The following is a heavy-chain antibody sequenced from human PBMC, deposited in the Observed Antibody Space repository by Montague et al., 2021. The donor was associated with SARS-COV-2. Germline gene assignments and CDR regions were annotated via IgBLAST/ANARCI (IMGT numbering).Heavy chain of an antibody. CDR2: IYSNGKT. V-gene: IGHV4-4*09. CDR1: GGSINDHY. D-gene: IGHD3-22*01. CDR3: ARRGYYDSAGYHWHLDL. J-gene: IGHJ2*01. Sequence: SETLSLTCTVSGGSINDHYWSWIRQSPGKGLEWIGYIYSNGKTNYNPSLKSRVTLSADASRNEFSLKLDSVTAADTAVYFCARRGYYDSAGYHWHLDLWGRGMLVTVSS.